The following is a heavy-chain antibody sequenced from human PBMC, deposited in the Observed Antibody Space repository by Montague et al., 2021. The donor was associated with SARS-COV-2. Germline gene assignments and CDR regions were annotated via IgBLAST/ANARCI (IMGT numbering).Heavy chain of an antibody. CDR2: ISSSSSTI. J-gene: IGHJ4*02. V-gene: IGHV3-48*04. D-gene: IGHD3-9*01. CDR3: ARDLRWGYYDILTGYYRPLDY. Sequence: SLSLSCSASGFTFSSYSMNWVRQAPGKGLEWVSYISSSSSTIYYXDSVKGRFTISRDNAKNSLYLQMNSLRAEDTAVYYCARDLRWGYYDILTGYYRPLDYWGQGTLVTVSS. CDR1: GFTFSSYS.